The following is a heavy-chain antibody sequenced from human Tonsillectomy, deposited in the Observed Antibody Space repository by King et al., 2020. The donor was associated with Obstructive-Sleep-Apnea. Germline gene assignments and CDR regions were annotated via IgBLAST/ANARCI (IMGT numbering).Heavy chain of an antibody. J-gene: IGHJ4*02. D-gene: IGHD4-23*01. Sequence: VQLVESGGGLVQPGGSLRLSCAASGFTFSSYAMSWVRQAPGKGVEWVSAMSGRGGSTYYADSVKGRFTISRDNSKNTLYVQMNSLRAEDTAVYYCAKQRVGGSFDYWGQGTLVTVSS. CDR2: MSGRGGST. CDR3: AKQRVGGSFDY. V-gene: IGHV3-23*04. CDR1: GFTFSSYA.